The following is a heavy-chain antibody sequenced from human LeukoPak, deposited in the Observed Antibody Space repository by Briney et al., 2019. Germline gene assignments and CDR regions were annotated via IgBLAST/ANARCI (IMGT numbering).Heavy chain of an antibody. V-gene: IGHV4-39*01. CDR1: GGSINSSSYH. J-gene: IGHJ4*02. CDR2: IYYSGGI. CDR3: ATTRALTGGGFDY. D-gene: IGHD1-14*01. Sequence: ASETLSLTCTVSGGSINSSSYHWGWIRQPPGKGLEYIGTIYYSGGIYYNPSLKSRVTISVDTSKNQFSLKLSSVTAADTAIYYCATTRALTGGGFDYWGQGTLVTVSS.